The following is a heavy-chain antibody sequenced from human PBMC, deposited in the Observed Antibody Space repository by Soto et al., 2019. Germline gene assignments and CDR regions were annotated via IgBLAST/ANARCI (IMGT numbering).Heavy chain of an antibody. Sequence: QVTLKESGPVLVKPTETLTLRCTDSGLPITDSEMGVSLIRQPPGQPLEWLAHIDSSGEKSYRTFLKSRLAISKHTPKSQIVLTTTNMDPADTATYYCARTHLAVAVSPWFDPWCKGSPVTVSS. J-gene: IGHJ5*02. V-gene: IGHV2-26*01. CDR3: ARTHLAVAVSPWFDP. CDR1: GLPITDSEMG. CDR2: IDSSGEK. D-gene: IGHD6-19*01.